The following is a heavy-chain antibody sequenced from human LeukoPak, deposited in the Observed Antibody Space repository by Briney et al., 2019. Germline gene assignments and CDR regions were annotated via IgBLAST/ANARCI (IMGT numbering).Heavy chain of an antibody. CDR1: GGSTSSRSYY. J-gene: IGHJ5*02. Sequence: SHTLSLTCTLAGGSTSSRSYYSGWLRQPPWNGLQWIGSIYYRRSTYYNPSLKGRVTISVDTSKNQFSLKLSSVTAADTAVYYCARHGAPGTTFCWFDPWGRGTLVTVS. CDR2: IYYRRST. CDR3: ARHGAPGTTFCWFDP. V-gene: IGHV4-39*01. D-gene: IGHD1-7*01.